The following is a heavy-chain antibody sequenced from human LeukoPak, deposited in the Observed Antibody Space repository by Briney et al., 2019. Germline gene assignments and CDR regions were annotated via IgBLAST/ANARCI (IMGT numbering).Heavy chain of an antibody. D-gene: IGHD1-1*01. CDR2: IWYDESNK. Sequence: GGSLRLSCAASGFTFSSYGMHWVRQAPGKGLKWVAVIWYDESNKYYADSVKGRFTISRDNSKNTLYLQMNSLRAEDTAVYYCAKDLRRYNWNDGDWFDPWGQGTLVTVSS. CDR1: GFTFSSYG. V-gene: IGHV3-33*06. J-gene: IGHJ5*02. CDR3: AKDLRRYNWNDGDWFDP.